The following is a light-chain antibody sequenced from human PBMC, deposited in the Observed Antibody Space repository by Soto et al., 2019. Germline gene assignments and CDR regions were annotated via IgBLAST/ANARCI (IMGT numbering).Light chain of an antibody. V-gene: IGKV1-5*03. J-gene: IGKJ1*01. CDR2: KAS. Sequence: DIQMTHSPSTLAGSVWDGVTITWRASQTISSWLAWYQQKPGKAPKLLIYKASTLKSGVPSRFSGSGSGTEFTLTISSLQPDDFATYYCQHYNSYSEAFGQGTKVDIK. CDR3: QHYNSYSEA. CDR1: QTISSW.